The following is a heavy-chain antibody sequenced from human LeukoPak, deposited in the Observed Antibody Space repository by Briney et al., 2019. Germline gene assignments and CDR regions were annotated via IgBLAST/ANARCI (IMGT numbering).Heavy chain of an antibody. CDR3: AMGTLADV. D-gene: IGHD1-1*01. Sequence: PGGSLRLSCAASGFTFSDYYMTWVRQAPGEGLEWVANIKEDGSEKWYGGSVKGRFTISRDNAKDSVYLQMNSLRAEDTALYYCAMGTLADVWGPGTLVTVSS. CDR2: IKEDGSEK. CDR1: GFTFSDYY. J-gene: IGHJ4*02. V-gene: IGHV3-7*05.